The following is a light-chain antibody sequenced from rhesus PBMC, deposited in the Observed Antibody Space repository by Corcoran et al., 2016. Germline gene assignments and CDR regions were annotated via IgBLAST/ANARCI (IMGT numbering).Light chain of an antibody. CDR1: SSDIGGYNR. CDR3: SSYARSSAFI. Sequence: QAALTQSPSVSGTPGQSGTISCTGTSSDIGGYNRVSWYQQHPGKAPKLMIYEVSKRPSGVSDRFSGSKSGNTASLTISGLQAEDDADYYCSSYARSSAFIFGAGTRFTVL. CDR2: EVS. J-gene: IGLJ1*01. V-gene: IGLV2-13*02.